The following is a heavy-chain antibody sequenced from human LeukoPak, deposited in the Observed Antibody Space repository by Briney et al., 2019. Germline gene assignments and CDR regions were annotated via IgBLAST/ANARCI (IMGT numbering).Heavy chain of an antibody. J-gene: IGHJ4*02. CDR2: ISGSSSYI. V-gene: IGHV3-21*01. CDR3: ARDETYYDILTGYQTRFFDY. D-gene: IGHD3-9*01. Sequence: PGGSLRLSCAASGFTFSGRWMNWVRQAPGKGLEWVSSISGSSSYIYYADSVKGRFTISRDNAKNSLYLQMNSLRAEDTAVYYCARDETYYDILTGYQTRFFDYWGQGTLVTVSS. CDR1: GFTFSGRW.